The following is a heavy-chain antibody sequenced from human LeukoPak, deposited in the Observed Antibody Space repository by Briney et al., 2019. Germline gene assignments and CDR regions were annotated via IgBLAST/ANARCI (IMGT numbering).Heavy chain of an antibody. Sequence: PGGSLRLSCAASGFTFSNSWMSWVRQAPGKGLEWVANIKEDGSEKYYVDSVEGRFTISRDNAKNSLYLQMNSLGAEDTAVYYCARDESWGQGTLVTVSS. J-gene: IGHJ5*02. V-gene: IGHV3-7*03. CDR1: GFTFSNSW. CDR3: ARDES. CDR2: IKEDGSEK.